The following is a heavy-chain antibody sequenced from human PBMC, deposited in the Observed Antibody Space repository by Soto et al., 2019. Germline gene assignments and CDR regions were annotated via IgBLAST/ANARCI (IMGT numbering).Heavy chain of an antibody. Sequence: SVEVSCEASGGTFSSYAISWVRQAPGQGLEWMGGIIPIFGTANYAQKFQGRVTITADESTSTAYMELSSLRSEDTAVYYCAHVQWRYYGGGGFDYWGPVTLITVSS. CDR3: AHVQWRYYGGGGFDY. V-gene: IGHV1-69*13. CDR1: GGTFSSYA. J-gene: IGHJ4*02. D-gene: IGHD3-10*01. CDR2: IIPIFGTA.